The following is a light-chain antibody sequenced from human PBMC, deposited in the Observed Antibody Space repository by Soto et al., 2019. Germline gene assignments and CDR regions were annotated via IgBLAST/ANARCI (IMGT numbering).Light chain of an antibody. CDR1: QSVSSY. V-gene: IGKV3-11*01. CDR2: DAS. Sequence: EIGLKQSPATLSLSPGERATLSCRASQSVSSYLAWYQQKPGQAPRLLIYDASNRATGIPARFSGSGSGTDFTLTISSLQSEDFAVYYCQQYNNWPPWPFGQGTKVDI. J-gene: IGKJ1*01. CDR3: QQYNNWPPWP.